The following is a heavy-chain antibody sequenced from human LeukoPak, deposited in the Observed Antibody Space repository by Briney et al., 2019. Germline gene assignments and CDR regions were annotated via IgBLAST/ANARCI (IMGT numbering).Heavy chain of an antibody. CDR1: GGSFSGYY. D-gene: IGHD3-16*02. CDR2: IHHSGST. CDR3: ARGKSQYDYVWGSYRNPDRYFDY. Sequence: PSETLSLTCAVYGGSFSGYYWSWIRQPPGKGLEWIGEIHHSGSTNYNPYLKRRVTISVDASKNQFSLKLSSVTAADTAVYYCARGKSQYDYVWGSYRNPDRYFDYWGQGTLVTVSS. V-gene: IGHV4-34*01. J-gene: IGHJ4*02.